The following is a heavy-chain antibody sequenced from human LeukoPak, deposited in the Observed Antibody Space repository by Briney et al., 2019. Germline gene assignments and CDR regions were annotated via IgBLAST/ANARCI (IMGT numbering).Heavy chain of an antibody. CDR2: IYYSGST. CDR3: ARDLSPYYYDRRDRFDP. Sequence: SETLSLTCTVSGGSISSSSYYWGWIRQPPGKGLEWIGSIYYSGSTYYNPSLKSRVTISVDTSKNQFSLKLSSVTAADTAVYYCARDLSPYYYDRRDRFDPWGQGTLVTVSS. J-gene: IGHJ5*02. D-gene: IGHD3-22*01. V-gene: IGHV4-39*07. CDR1: GGSISSSSYY.